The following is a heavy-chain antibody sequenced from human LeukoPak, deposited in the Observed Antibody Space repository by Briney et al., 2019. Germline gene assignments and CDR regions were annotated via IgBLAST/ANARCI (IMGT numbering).Heavy chain of an antibody. D-gene: IGHD3-3*01. Sequence: SVKVSCKASGGTFSSYAISWVRQAPGQGLEWMGGIIPIFGTANYAQKFQGRVTVTADESTSTAYMELSSLRSEDTAVYYCARDPSITIFGAQTDQPFDYWGQGTLVTVSS. CDR3: ARDPSITIFGAQTDQPFDY. CDR1: GGTFSSYA. CDR2: IIPIFGTA. J-gene: IGHJ4*02. V-gene: IGHV1-69*13.